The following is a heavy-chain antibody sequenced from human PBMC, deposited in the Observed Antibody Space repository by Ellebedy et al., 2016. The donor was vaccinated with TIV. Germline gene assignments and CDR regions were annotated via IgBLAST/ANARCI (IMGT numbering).Heavy chain of an antibody. CDR1: GISIGRYF. CDR3: ARRLQYGDWDFDL. V-gene: IGHV4-59*01. D-gene: IGHD4-11*01. CDR2: IYYSGTT. J-gene: IGHJ2*01. Sequence: MPGGSLRLSCTVSGISIGRYFWNWLRQSPEKGLEWIGYIYYSGTTTYSPSLKSRVTMSVDTSKNQFSLRLTSATAADTAVYYCARRLQYGDWDFDLWGRGTRVTVSS.